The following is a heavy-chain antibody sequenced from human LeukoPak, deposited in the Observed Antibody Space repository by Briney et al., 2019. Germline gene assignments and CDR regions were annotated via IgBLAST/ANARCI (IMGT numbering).Heavy chain of an antibody. D-gene: IGHD5-12*01. Sequence: GASVKVSCKASGYTFTTYAMHWVRQAPGQRLEWMGWINPGDGNTKYSQRFQGRVTITRDTSASAAYMELSSLTSEDTAVYYCARDVGNGYSGYGAYWGQGTLVTVSS. CDR2: INPGDGNT. V-gene: IGHV1-3*01. CDR3: ARDVGNGYSGYGAY. CDR1: GYTFTTYA. J-gene: IGHJ4*02.